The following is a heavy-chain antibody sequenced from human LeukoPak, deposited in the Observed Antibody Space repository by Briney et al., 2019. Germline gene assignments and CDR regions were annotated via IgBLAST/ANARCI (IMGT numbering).Heavy chain of an antibody. J-gene: IGHJ6*02. CDR2: IYSDGTT. CDR3: ATRAEGYYYGSGSYYGMDV. Sequence: GWSLRLSCAASGFTVSSNYMSWVRQAPGKGLEWVSLIYSDGTTYYADSVKGRFTTSRDNSKNTLYLQMDSLRAEDTAVYFCATRAEGYYYGSGSYYGMDVWGQGTTVTVSS. CDR1: GFTVSSNY. V-gene: IGHV3-66*01. D-gene: IGHD3-10*01.